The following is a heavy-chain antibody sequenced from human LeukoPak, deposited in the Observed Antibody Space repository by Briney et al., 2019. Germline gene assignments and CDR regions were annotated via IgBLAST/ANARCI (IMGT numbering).Heavy chain of an antibody. J-gene: IGHJ4*02. Sequence: PSETLSLTCTLSGGSISTYYWSWIRQPPGKGLEWIGYIYHSGSTNYSPSLKSRVTIPVDTSKNQFSLKLSSVTAADTAVYYCARGGGYASPIGYWGQGALVTVSS. CDR1: GGSISTYY. D-gene: IGHD5-12*01. CDR2: IYHSGST. CDR3: ARGGGYASPIGY. V-gene: IGHV4-59*01.